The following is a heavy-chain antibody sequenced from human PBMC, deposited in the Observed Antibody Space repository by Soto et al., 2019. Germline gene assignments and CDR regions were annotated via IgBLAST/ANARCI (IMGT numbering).Heavy chain of an antibody. V-gene: IGHV4-30-2*01. J-gene: IGHJ3*02. CDR2: IYHSGST. CDR1: GGSISSGGYS. D-gene: IGHD2-15*01. Sequence: QLQLQESGSGLVKPSQTLSLTCAVSGGSISSGGYSWSWIRQPPGKGLEWIGYIYHSGSTYYNPSLKSRVTISVDRSKNQCSLKLSSVTAADTAVYYCGRDRYCSGGSCYFDIWGKGTMVTVSS. CDR3: GRDRYCSGGSCYFDI.